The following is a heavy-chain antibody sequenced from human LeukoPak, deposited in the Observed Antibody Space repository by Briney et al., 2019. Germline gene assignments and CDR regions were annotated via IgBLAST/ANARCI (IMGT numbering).Heavy chain of an antibody. D-gene: IGHD1-1*01. CDR3: AGSDTTGYTPRESDYWYFDL. V-gene: IGHV3-21*01. J-gene: IGHJ2*01. CDR1: GFTFSTC. CDR2: VSSGSSYI. Sequence: GGSLRLSCAASGFTFSTCMNWVRQAPGKGLEWVSSVSSGSSYIYYADSLKGRFTISRDNAKNSLYLQMTSLRAEDTAAYYCAGSDTTGYTPRESDYWYFDLWGRGTLVTVSS.